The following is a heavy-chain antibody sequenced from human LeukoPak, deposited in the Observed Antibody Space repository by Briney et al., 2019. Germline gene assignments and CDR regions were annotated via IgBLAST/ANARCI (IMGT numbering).Heavy chain of an antibody. D-gene: IGHD2-2*01. V-gene: IGHV4-59*06. CDR1: GGSISSYY. Sequence: SETLSLTCTVSGGSISSYYWSWIRQHPGKGLEWIGYIHYSGGTYNNPSLKSRVTISVDTSKNQLSLKLSSVTAADTAVYYCARDGCSGPSCHGNWFDPWGQGTLVTVSS. CDR2: IHYSGGT. CDR3: ARDGCSGPSCHGNWFDP. J-gene: IGHJ5*02.